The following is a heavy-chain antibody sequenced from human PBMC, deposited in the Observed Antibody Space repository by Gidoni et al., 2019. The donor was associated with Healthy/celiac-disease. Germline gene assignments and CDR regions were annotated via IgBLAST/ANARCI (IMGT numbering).Heavy chain of an antibody. CDR3: ARATAAAGTRPTGLEFDY. V-gene: IGHV3-74*01. J-gene: IGHJ4*02. CDR2: INSDGSST. Sequence: VSRINSDGSSTSYADSVKGRFTISRDNAKNTLYLQMNSLRAEDTAVYYCARATAAAGTRPTGLEFDYWGQGTLVTVSS. D-gene: IGHD6-13*01.